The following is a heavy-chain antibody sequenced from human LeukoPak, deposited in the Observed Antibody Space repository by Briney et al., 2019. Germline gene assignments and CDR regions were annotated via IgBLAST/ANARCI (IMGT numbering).Heavy chain of an antibody. V-gene: IGHV1-69*04. J-gene: IGHJ4*02. Sequence: SVKVSCKASGGTFSSYAISWVRQAPGQGLEWMGRIIPILGIANYAQKFQGRVTITADKSTSTNYMELSRLRSEDTAVYYCASRYYYDSSGHQSDLDYWGQGTLVTVSS. CDR1: GGTFSSYA. D-gene: IGHD3-22*01. CDR3: ASRYYYDSSGHQSDLDY. CDR2: IIPILGIA.